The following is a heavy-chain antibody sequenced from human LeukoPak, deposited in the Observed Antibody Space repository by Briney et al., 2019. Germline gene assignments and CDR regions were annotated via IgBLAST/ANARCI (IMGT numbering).Heavy chain of an antibody. CDR2: IKREVDGGTT. J-gene: IGHJ4*02. CDR3: GTDPPGKY. CDR1: GFTFSNNW. Sequence: GGSLRLSCAVSGFTFSNNWMSWVRQAPGKGLEWVGRIKREVDGGTTDYAAPVKDRFVISRDDSKNTLYLHMNSVRTEDTGVYYCGTDPPGKYWGQGTLVTVSS. V-gene: IGHV3-15*01. D-gene: IGHD3-10*01.